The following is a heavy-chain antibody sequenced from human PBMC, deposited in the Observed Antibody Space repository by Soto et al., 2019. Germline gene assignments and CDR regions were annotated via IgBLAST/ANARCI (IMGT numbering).Heavy chain of an antibody. D-gene: IGHD6-13*01. CDR1: GGTFSSYA. CDR3: ARDRGDIAAAANWFDP. CDR2: IIPIFGTA. V-gene: IGHV1-69*13. Sequence: SVKVSGKASGGTFSSYAISWVRQAPGQGLEWMGGIIPIFGTANYAQKFQGRVTITADESTSTAYMELSSLRSEDTAVYYCARDRGDIAAAANWFDPWGQGTLVTVSS. J-gene: IGHJ5*02.